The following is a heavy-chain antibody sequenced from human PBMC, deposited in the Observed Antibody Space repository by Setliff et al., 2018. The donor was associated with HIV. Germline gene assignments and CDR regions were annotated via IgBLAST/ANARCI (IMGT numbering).Heavy chain of an antibody. CDR3: ARQSDFWSGYYDGAFDI. D-gene: IGHD3-3*01. V-gene: IGHV4-39*01. J-gene: IGHJ3*02. CDR2: IYYSGST. Sequence: ETRSLRGTVSGGSISSSSYYWGWIRQPPGKGLEWIGSIYYSGSTYYNPSLQSRVTISVDTSKNQFSLKLSSVTAADTAVYYCARQSDFWSGYYDGAFDIWGQGTMVTVSS. CDR1: GGSISSSSYY.